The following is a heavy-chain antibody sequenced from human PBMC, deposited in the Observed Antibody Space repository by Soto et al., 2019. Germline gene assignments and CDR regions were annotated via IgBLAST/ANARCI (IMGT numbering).Heavy chain of an antibody. D-gene: IGHD3-10*01. CDR3: ARHEEGYYYGSGSRNYGMDV. V-gene: IGHV5-10-1*01. Sequence: HGESLKISCKGSGYSFTSYWISWVRQMPGEGLEWMGRIDPSDSYTNYSPSFQGHVTISADKSISTAYLQWSSLKASDTAMYYCARHEEGYYYGSGSRNYGMDVWGQGTTVTVSS. CDR1: GYSFTSYW. CDR2: IDPSDSYT. J-gene: IGHJ6*02.